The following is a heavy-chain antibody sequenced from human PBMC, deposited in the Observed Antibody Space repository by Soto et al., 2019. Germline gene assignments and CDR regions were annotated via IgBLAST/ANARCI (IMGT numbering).Heavy chain of an antibody. Sequence: GSLRLSCAASGFIFENFGMSWVRQAPGKGLEWISSISGSGFKKYYADSVKGRFTISRDNSKSTVYRELNNLSAEDTAVYHCAKNQGVELVPLATVDWFDPWGQGSVVTVSS. CDR1: GFIFENFG. V-gene: IGHV3-23*01. CDR2: ISGSGFKK. J-gene: IGHJ5*02. CDR3: AKNQGVELVPLATVDWFDP. D-gene: IGHD1-26*01.